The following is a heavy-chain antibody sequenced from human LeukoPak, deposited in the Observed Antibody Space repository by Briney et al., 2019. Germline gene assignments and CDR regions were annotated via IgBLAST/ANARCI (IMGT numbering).Heavy chain of an antibody. J-gene: IGHJ4*02. Sequence: GGSLRLPCAASGFTFSSYAMSWVRQAPGKGLEWVSGISDSGASTYYPDSVKGRFTISRDNSKNTLYLQMNSLRADDTAVYYCARDPRLLVVPVEVDNWGQGTLVTVSP. CDR2: ISDSGAST. CDR3: ARDPRLLVVPVEVDN. CDR1: GFTFSSYA. V-gene: IGHV3-23*01. D-gene: IGHD2-2*01.